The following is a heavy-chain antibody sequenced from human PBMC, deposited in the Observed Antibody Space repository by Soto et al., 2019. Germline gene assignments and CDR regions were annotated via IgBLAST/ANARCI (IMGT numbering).Heavy chain of an antibody. CDR1: GFTFSSYW. CDR2: INSDGSST. Sequence: PGGSLRLSCAASGFTFSSYWMHWVRQAPGKGLVWVSRINSDGSSTSYADSVKGRFTISRDNAKNTLYLQMNSLRAEDTAVYYCARVRAIAAAGISCIDLWGQGILVTVSS. V-gene: IGHV3-74*01. D-gene: IGHD6-13*01. CDR3: ARVRAIAAAGISCIDL. J-gene: IGHJ5*02.